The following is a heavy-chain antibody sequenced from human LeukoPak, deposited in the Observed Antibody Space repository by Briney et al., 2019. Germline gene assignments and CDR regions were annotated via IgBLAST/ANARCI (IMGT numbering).Heavy chain of an antibody. V-gene: IGHV1-2*02. D-gene: IGHD6-13*01. CDR1: GYTFTGYY. CDR3: ARADPAAADFDY. Sequence: ASVEVSCKASGYTFTGYYMHWVRQAPGQGLEWMGWINPNSGATTYAQNFQGRVTMTRDTSTGTVYMELSRLMSDDTAVYFCARADPAAADFDYWGQGTLVTVSS. CDR2: INPNSGAT. J-gene: IGHJ4*02.